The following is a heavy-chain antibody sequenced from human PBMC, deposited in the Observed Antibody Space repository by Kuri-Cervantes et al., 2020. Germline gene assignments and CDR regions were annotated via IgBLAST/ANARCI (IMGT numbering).Heavy chain of an antibody. CDR2: IKHSGST. D-gene: IGHD3-10*01. J-gene: IGHJ3*02. CDR3: ARGHELLWFGGPIWGEAFDI. Sequence: SQTLSLTRAVYGGSFSRYYWSWIRQPPGKGLEWIGEIKHSGSTNYNPYLKSRVTISVDTSKNQFPLKLRSVPAADTAVDYCARGHELLWFGGPIWGEAFDIWGQGTMVTVSS. V-gene: IGHV4-34*01. CDR1: GGSFSRYY.